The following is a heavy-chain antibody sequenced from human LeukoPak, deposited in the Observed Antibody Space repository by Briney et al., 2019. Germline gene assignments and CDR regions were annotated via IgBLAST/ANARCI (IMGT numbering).Heavy chain of an antibody. D-gene: IGHD3-3*01. V-gene: IGHV3-53*01. CDR1: GGSISSSSYY. CDR2: IYSGGST. Sequence: ETLSLTCTVSGGSISSSSYYWGWIRQAPGKGLEWVSVIYSGGSTYYADSVKGRFTISRDNSKNTLYLQMNSLRAEDTAVYYCARGDFWSGYSLYWGQGTLVTVSS. J-gene: IGHJ4*02. CDR3: ARGDFWSGYSLY.